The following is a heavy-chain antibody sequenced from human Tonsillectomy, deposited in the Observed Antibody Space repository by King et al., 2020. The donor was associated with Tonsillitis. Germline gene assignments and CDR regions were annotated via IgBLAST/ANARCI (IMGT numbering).Heavy chain of an antibody. V-gene: IGHV3-74*01. D-gene: IGHD3-16*01. CDR3: ARGRGGCPDAFDI. CDR1: GFTFSSYW. Sequence: VQLVESGGGLVQPGGSLRLSCAASGFTFSSYWMHWVRQAPGKGLVWVSRIKNDGSSTSYADSVKGRFTVSKDNAKNTLYLQMNSLRAEDTALYYCARGRGGCPDAFDIWGQGTMVTVPS. CDR2: IKNDGSST. J-gene: IGHJ3*02.